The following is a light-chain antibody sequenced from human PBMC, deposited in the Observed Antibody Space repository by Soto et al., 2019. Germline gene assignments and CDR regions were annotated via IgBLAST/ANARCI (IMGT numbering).Light chain of an antibody. J-gene: IGLJ3*02. CDR1: SSDVGGYNF. CDR3: SSYTTSHTWV. CDR2: EVS. Sequence: QSALTQPASVSGSPGQSITISCTGTSSDVGGYNFVSWYQHHPGKAPKLMISEVSNRPSGVSNRFSGSKSGNTASLTIFGLQAEDEADYYCSSYTTSHTWVFSGGTKLTVL. V-gene: IGLV2-14*01.